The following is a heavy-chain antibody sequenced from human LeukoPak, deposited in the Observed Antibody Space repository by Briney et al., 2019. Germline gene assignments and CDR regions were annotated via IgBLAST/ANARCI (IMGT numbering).Heavy chain of an antibody. D-gene: IGHD2-15*01. CDR3: ASKSINCSGGSCYSDY. J-gene: IGHJ4*02. Sequence: SETLSLTCTVSGGSISSSSYYWGWIRQPPGKGLEWIGSIYYSGSPYYNPSLKIRVTISVDTSKNQFSLKLSSVTAADTAVYYCASKSINCSGGSCYSDYWGQGTLVTVSS. CDR1: GGSISSSSYY. V-gene: IGHV4-39*01. CDR2: IYYSGSP.